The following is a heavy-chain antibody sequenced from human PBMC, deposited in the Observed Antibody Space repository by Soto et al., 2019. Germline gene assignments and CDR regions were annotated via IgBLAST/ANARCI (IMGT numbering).Heavy chain of an antibody. V-gene: IGHV1-69*02. CDR1: GGTFSSYT. D-gene: IGHD5-12*01. CDR2: IIPILGIA. CDR3: ARVAAGYDHGDAFDI. Sequence: SVKVSCKASGGTFSSYTISWVRQAPGQGLEWMRRIIPILGIANYAQKFQGRVTITADKSTSTAYMELSSLRSEDTAVYYCARVAAGYDHGDAFDIWGQGTMVTVSS. J-gene: IGHJ3*02.